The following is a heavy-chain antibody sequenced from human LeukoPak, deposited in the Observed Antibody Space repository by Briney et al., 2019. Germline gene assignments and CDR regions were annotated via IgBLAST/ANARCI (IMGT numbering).Heavy chain of an antibody. D-gene: IGHD3-10*01. Sequence: GGSLRLSCAASGFTFSNYAMSWVRQSPRKGLEWVSAVSGSGGSTYYADSVRGRFTVSRDNSKNTLYLQMNSLRAEDTAVYYCAKGLYGSGSYNFDYWGQGTLVTVSS. CDR2: VSGSGGST. CDR3: AKGLYGSGSYNFDY. J-gene: IGHJ4*02. V-gene: IGHV3-23*01. CDR1: GFTFSNYA.